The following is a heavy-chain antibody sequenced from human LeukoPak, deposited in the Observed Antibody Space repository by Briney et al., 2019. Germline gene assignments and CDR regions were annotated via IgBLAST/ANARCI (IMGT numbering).Heavy chain of an antibody. V-gene: IGHV4-4*07. D-gene: IGHD3-22*01. CDR2: IYASGST. CDR3: ARGRYYYDTGASSAEYFQH. J-gene: IGHJ1*01. Sequence: SETLSLTCTVSGGSITSYYWSWIRQPAGKGLEWIWRIYASGSTNYIPSLKSRVTISVDTSKNQFSLKLSSVTAADTAVYYCARGRYYYDTGASSAEYFQHWGQGTLVTVSS. CDR1: GGSITSYY.